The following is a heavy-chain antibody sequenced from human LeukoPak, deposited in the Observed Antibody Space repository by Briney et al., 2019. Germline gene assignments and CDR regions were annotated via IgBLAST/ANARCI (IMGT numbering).Heavy chain of an antibody. V-gene: IGHV3-53*01. CDR2: IFGGGST. CDR3: ARDLRGYYFDY. D-gene: IGHD3-16*01. Sequence: GGSLRLSCAASGFTVSSNFMSWVRQAPGKGLEWVSVIFGGGSTYYAESVKGRFTISRDTSKNTLHLQMNSLRAEDTAVYYCARDLRGYYFDYWGQGTLVTVSS. CDR1: GFTVSSNF. J-gene: IGHJ4*02.